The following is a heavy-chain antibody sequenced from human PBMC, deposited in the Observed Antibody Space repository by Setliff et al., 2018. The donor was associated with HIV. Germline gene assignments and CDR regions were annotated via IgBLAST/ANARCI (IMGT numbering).Heavy chain of an antibody. Sequence: PGESLKISCMGSGYSFTSYWIAWVRQMPGKGLEWMGLIYPGDSDTRYSPSFQSQVTISADKSTGTAYLEWRSLTASDTAMYFCARAPNSPYYSNIWYADYWGQGTLVTVSS. D-gene: IGHD4-4*01. CDR1: GYSFTSYW. CDR3: ARAPNSPYYSNIWYADY. J-gene: IGHJ4*02. CDR2: IYPGDSDT. V-gene: IGHV5-51*01.